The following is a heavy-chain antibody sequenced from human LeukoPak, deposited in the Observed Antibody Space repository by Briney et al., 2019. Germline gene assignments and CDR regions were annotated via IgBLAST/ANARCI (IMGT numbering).Heavy chain of an antibody. D-gene: IGHD6-13*01. Sequence: SQTLSLTCTVSGGSISSYYWSWIRQPPGKGLEWIGYIYYSGSTNYNPSLKSRVTISVDTSKNQFSLKLSSVTAADTAVYYCARVYLYSSSTAYYYMDVWGKGTTVTVSS. CDR3: ARVYLYSSSTAYYYMDV. J-gene: IGHJ6*03. V-gene: IGHV4-59*01. CDR1: GGSISSYY. CDR2: IYYSGST.